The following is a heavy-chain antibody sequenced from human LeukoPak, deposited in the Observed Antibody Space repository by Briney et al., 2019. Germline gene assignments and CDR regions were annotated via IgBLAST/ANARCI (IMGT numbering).Heavy chain of an antibody. D-gene: IGHD2-2*01. V-gene: IGHV3-49*04. J-gene: IGHJ4*02. CDR3: TRVGVPAAMPFDY. CDR1: GFTFGDYA. CDR2: IRSKAYGGTT. Sequence: GGSLRLSCTASGFTFGDYAMSWVRQAPGKWLEWVGFIRSKAYGGTTEYAASVKGRFTISRDDSKSIAYLQMNSLKTEDTAVYYCTRVGVPAAMPFDYWGQGTLVTVSS.